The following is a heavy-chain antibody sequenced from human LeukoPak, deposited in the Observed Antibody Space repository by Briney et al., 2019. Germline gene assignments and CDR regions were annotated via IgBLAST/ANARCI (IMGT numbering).Heavy chain of an antibody. V-gene: IGHV4-59*01. CDR2: IYDSGST. CDR1: GGSINSYY. D-gene: IGHD2-21*02. J-gene: IGHJ4*02. Sequence: PSETLSLTCTVSGGSINSYYWSWIRQPPGKGLEWIGYIYDSGSTSYNPSLKSRITISVDTSKNQFSLKLSSVTAADTAVYYCARETYCGADCYSGFDYWGQGTLVTVSS. CDR3: ARETYCGADCYSGFDY.